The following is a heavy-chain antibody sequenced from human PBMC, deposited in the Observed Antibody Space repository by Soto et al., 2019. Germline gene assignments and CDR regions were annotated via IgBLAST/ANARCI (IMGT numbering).Heavy chain of an antibody. CDR3: ARDCYCSSTSCYAGMGLSKDV. CDR2: INSDGSST. Sequence: GGSLRLSCAASGFTFSSYWMHWVRQAPGKGLVWVSRINSDGSSTSYADSVKGRFTISRDNAKNTLYLQMNSLRAEDTVGYYDARDCYCSSTSCYAGMGLSKDVWGKGTTVTVSS. V-gene: IGHV3-74*01. D-gene: IGHD2-2*01. J-gene: IGHJ6*04. CDR1: GFTFSSYW.